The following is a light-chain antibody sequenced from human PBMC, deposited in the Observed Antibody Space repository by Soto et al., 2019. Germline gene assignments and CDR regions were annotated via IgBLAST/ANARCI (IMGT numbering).Light chain of an antibody. Sequence: DIQLTQSPSFLSASVGDRVTITCRASQGISSYLAWYQQKPGKAPKLLIYAASTLQSGVPSRSSGSGSVTEFTLTISSLQAEDFENYYGQQLNSDPLTFGGGTKVEIK. V-gene: IGKV1-9*01. J-gene: IGKJ4*01. CDR3: QQLNSDPLT. CDR2: AAS. CDR1: QGISSY.